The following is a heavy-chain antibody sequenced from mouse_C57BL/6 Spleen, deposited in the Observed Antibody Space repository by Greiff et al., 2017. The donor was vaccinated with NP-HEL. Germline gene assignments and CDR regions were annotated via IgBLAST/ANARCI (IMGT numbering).Heavy chain of an antibody. V-gene: IGHV1-15*01. CDR2: IDPETGGT. CDR1: GYTFTDYE. J-gene: IGHJ2*01. Sequence: VQLQQSGAELVRPGASVTLSCKASGYTFTDYEMHWVKQTPVHGLEWIGAIDPETGGTAYNQKFKGKAILTADKSSSPAYMELRSLTSEDSADDYCTRGGLRRGDDYWGQGTTLTVSS. CDR3: TRGGLRRGDDY. D-gene: IGHD2-2*01.